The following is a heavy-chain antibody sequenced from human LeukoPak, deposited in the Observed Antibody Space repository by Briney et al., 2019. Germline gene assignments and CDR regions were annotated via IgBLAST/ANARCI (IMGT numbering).Heavy chain of an antibody. J-gene: IGHJ4*02. Sequence: GGSLRLSCAASGFSLSNAWMSWVRQAPGKGLEWVGRIKSKTDGGTTDYAAPVKGRFTISRDDSKNTLYLQLNSLRAEDTAVYYCAKAYGSGSYYNPLDYWGQGTLVTVSS. D-gene: IGHD3-10*01. CDR2: IKSKTDGGTT. V-gene: IGHV3-15*01. CDR3: AKAYGSGSYYNPLDY. CDR1: GFSLSNAW.